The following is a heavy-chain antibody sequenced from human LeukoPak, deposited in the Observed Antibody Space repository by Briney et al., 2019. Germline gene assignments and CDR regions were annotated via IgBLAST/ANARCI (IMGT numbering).Heavy chain of an antibody. D-gene: IGHD2-2*01. CDR2: INPNSGGT. CDR1: GYTFTGYY. Sequence: ASVKVSCXASGYTFTGYYMHWVRQAPGQGLEWMGWINPNSGGTNYAQKFQGRVTMTRDTSISTAYMELSRLRSDDTAVYYCAREGTDIVVVGRWFDPWGQGTLVTVSS. CDR3: AREGTDIVVVGRWFDP. J-gene: IGHJ5*02. V-gene: IGHV1-2*02.